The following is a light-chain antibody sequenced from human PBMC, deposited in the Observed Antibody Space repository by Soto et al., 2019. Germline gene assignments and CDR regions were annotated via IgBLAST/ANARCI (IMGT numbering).Light chain of an antibody. J-gene: IGKJ2*02. Sequence: DIQLTQSPSFLSASVGDRVAITCRASQGISSYLAWYQQKPGTAPKLLIYAASTLHSGVPSRFSGSGSGTEFTLTISSLQPEDFATYYCQQLNMYGTFGQGTKLEIK. V-gene: IGKV1-9*01. CDR2: AAS. CDR1: QGISSY. CDR3: QQLNMYGT.